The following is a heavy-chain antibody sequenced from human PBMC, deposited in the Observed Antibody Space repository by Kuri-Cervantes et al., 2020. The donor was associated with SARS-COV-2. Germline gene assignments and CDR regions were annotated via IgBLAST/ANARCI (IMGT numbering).Heavy chain of an antibody. D-gene: IGHD2-15*01. V-gene: IGHV3-21*01. CDR2: TSSGSTYI. J-gene: IGHJ6*03. CDR1: GFTFSSHS. Sequence: GGSLRLSCAVSGFTFSSHSMNWVRQAPGKGLGWVSCTSSGSTYIYYVDSVKGRFTISRDNAKNSLYLQMNSLRAEDTAVYYCARAGGSGGTSNYYYYMDVWGKGTTVTVSS. CDR3: ARAGGSGGTSNYYYYMDV.